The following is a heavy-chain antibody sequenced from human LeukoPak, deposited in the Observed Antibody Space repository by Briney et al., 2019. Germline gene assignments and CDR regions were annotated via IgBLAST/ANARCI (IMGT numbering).Heavy chain of an antibody. CDR1: GYTFITYG. Sequence: ASVKVSCKASGYTFITYGMSWVRQAPGQGLEWMGWISAYNGHTNYAQKFQVRVTMTTDTSTNTAYMQLRSLRSDDTAVYYCARNCSGDICNNNYGRDVWGQGTTVTVTS. V-gene: IGHV1-18*01. CDR3: ARNCSGDICNNNYGRDV. CDR2: ISAYNGHT. J-gene: IGHJ6*02. D-gene: IGHD2-15*01.